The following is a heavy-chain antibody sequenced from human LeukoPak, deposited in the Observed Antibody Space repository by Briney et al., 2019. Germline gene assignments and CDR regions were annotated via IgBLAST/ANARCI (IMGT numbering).Heavy chain of an antibody. D-gene: IGHD3-9*01. V-gene: IGHV4-38-2*01. CDR3: ARVDILTGFDY. CDR2: IYHSGST. J-gene: IGHJ4*02. CDR1: GYSISSGYY. Sequence: SETLSLICAVSGYSISSGYYWGWIRQPPGKGLEWIGSIYHSGSTYYNPSLKSRVTISVDTSKNQFSLKLSSVTAADTAVYYCARVDILTGFDYWGQGTLVTVSS.